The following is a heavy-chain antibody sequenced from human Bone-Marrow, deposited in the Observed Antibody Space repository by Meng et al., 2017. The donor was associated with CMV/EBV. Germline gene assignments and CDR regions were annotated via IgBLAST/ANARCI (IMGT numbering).Heavy chain of an antibody. CDR2: ISGSSTTT. D-gene: IGHD1-14*01. J-gene: IGHJ5*02. Sequence: GEPLKISCAASEFTFSDYYMSWIRQAPGKGPEWLSYISGSSTTTYYADSVKGRFTISRDNAKKSLYLQMNSLRAEDTAVYYCARAYNVPGWFDPWGQGTPVTVSS. CDR3: ARAYNVPGWFDP. CDR1: EFTFSDYY. V-gene: IGHV3-11*01.